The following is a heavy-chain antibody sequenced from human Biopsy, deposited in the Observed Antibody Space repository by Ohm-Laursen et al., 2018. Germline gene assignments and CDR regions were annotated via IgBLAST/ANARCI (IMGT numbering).Heavy chain of an antibody. J-gene: IGHJ4*02. CDR3: ARNAGWYGDLYYFDY. D-gene: IGHD6-19*01. Sequence: ASVKVSCKASGYSFTSYYMHWVRQAPGQGLEWMGLINPSGSTTGYPQIFQGRVTMTRDSSKSTVYVELSSLRSADTAIYFCARNAGWYGDLYYFDYWGQGTLVTVSS. V-gene: IGHV1-46*01. CDR1: GYSFTSYY. CDR2: INPSGSTT.